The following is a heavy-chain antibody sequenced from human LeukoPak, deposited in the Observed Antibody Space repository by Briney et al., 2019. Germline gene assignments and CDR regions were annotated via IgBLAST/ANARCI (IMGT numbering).Heavy chain of an antibody. CDR2: ISSSGSTM. J-gene: IGHJ2*01. D-gene: IGHD6-13*01. V-gene: IGHV3-48*03. Sequence: PGGSLRLSCAASGFTFSSYEMNWVRQAPGKGLEWVSYISSSGSTMYYADSVKGRFTISRDNAKNSLYLQMNSLRAEDTAVYYCARDYVGIAAAYWYFDLWGRGTLVTVSS. CDR3: ARDYVGIAAAYWYFDL. CDR1: GFTFSSYE.